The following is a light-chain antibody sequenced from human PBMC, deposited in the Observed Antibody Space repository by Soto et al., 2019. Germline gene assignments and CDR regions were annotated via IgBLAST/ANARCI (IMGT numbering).Light chain of an antibody. V-gene: IGLV2-11*01. CDR1: SSDVGGYNY. CDR3: CSYAGSYTGV. CDR2: GVS. Sequence: QPVLTQPRSVSGSPGQSVTISCTGTSSDVGGYNYVSWYQQHPGKAPKLMIYGVSERPSGVPDRFSGSKSGNTASLTISGLQAEDEADYYCCSYAGSYTGVFGGGTKLTVL. J-gene: IGLJ2*01.